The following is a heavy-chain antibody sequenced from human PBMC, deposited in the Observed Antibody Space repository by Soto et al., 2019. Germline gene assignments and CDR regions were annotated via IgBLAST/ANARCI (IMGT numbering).Heavy chain of an antibody. CDR1: GFTFSNAW. D-gene: IGHD3-9*01. Sequence: EVQLVESGGGLVKPGGSLRLSCAASGFTFSNAWMNWVRQAPGKGLEWVGRIKSKTDGGTTDYAAPVKGRFTISRDDSKNTLYLQMNSLKTEDTAVYYCATGLLRYAAFDIWGQGTMVIVSS. V-gene: IGHV3-15*07. CDR3: ATGLLRYAAFDI. CDR2: IKSKTDGGTT. J-gene: IGHJ3*02.